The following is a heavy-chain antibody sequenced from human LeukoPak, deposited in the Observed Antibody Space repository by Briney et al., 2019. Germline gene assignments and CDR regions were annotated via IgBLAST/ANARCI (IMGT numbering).Heavy chain of an antibody. CDR2: IYTSGST. CDR3: ARDRDPLYSSGWYWYFDL. CDR1: GGSISSYY. V-gene: IGHV4-4*07. D-gene: IGHD6-19*01. J-gene: IGHJ2*01. Sequence: SETLSLTCTVSGGSISSYYWSWIRQPAGKGLEWIGRIYTSGSTNYNPSLKSRVTMSVDTSKNQFSLKLSSVTAADTAVYYCARDRDPLYSSGWYWYFDLWGRGTLVTVSS.